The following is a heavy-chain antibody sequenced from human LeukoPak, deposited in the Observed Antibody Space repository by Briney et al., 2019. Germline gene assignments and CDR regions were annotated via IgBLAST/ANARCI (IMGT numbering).Heavy chain of an antibody. D-gene: IGHD4-17*01. V-gene: IGHV3-30-3*01. CDR1: GFTYSSYA. Sequence: GRSLRLSCAASGFTYSSYAMHWVRQAPGKGLEWVAVISYDGSNKYYADSVKGRFTISRDNSKNTLYLQMNSLRAEDTAVYYCASPAYGDYNAFDIWGQGTMVTVSS. CDR2: ISYDGSNK. J-gene: IGHJ3*02. CDR3: ASPAYGDYNAFDI.